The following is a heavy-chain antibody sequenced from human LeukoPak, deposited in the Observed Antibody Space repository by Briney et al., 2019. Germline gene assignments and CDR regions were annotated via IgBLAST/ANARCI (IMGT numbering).Heavy chain of an antibody. J-gene: IGHJ4*02. CDR1: GFTFSSYA. V-gene: IGHV3-23*01. CDR2: ISSSGAST. D-gene: IGHD6-13*01. Sequence: GGSLTLSCAASGFTFSSYAMSWVRQAPGKGLEWVSAISSSGASTYYADSVKGRFTISRDNSKNTLYLQMHSLRAEDTAVYYCATNTSSWSFDYWGQGTLVTVSS. CDR3: ATNTSSWSFDY.